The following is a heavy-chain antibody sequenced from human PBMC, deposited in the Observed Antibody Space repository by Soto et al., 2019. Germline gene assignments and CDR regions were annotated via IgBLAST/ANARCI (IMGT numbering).Heavy chain of an antibody. CDR1: GFTFSSYA. CDR3: AKASSSFLTRYYYYYGMDV. Sequence: PGGSLRLSCAASGFTFSSYAMSWVRQAPWKGLEWVSAISGSGGSTYYADSVKGRFTISRDNSKNTLYLQMNSLRAEDTAVYYCAKASSSFLTRYYYYYGMDVWGQGTTVTVSS. CDR2: ISGSGGST. V-gene: IGHV3-23*01. J-gene: IGHJ6*02. D-gene: IGHD6-6*01.